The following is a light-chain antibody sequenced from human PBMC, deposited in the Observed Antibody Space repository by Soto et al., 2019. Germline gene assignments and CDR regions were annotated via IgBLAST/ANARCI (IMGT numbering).Light chain of an antibody. J-gene: IGLJ1*01. Sequence: SVLTQPASVSGSPGQSITISCTGTSSDVGAYNYVSWYQHHPGKAPKFMIYEVSNRPSGVSNRFSGSKSGNTASLTISGLQAEDEADYYCSSYTSSSTLLYVFGTGTKVTV. V-gene: IGLV2-14*01. CDR3: SSYTSSSTLLYV. CDR1: SSDVGAYNY. CDR2: EVS.